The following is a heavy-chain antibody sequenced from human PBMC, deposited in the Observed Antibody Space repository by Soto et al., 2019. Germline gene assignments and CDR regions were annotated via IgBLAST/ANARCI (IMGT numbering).Heavy chain of an antibody. V-gene: IGHV3-30*03. Sequence: PGGSLRLSFAASGFTVSSNGIHWVRQAPGKGLEWVAVISSDGSNKYYADSVKGRFTISRDNSKNTLYLQMNSLKTEDTAVYYSTTGPDLILPTTVTPVTQNDCWGQGTLVTVSS. CDR3: TTGPDLILPTTVTPVTQNDC. J-gene: IGHJ4*02. CDR1: GFTVSSNG. D-gene: IGHD4-17*01. CDR2: ISSDGSNK.